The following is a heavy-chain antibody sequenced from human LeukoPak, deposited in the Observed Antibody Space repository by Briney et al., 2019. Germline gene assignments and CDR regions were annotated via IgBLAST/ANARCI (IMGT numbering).Heavy chain of an antibody. CDR1: GGSFSGYY. CDR3: AREGEGIRYFDRLLYSRSRAGPWANWFDP. CDR2: INHSGST. D-gene: IGHD3-9*01. V-gene: IGHV4-34*01. Sequence: PSETLSLTCAVYGGSFSGYYWSWIRQPPGKGLEWIGEINHSGSTNYNPSLKSRVTISVDTSKNQFSLKLSSVTAADTAVYYCAREGEGIRYFDRLLYSRSRAGPWANWFDPWGQGTLVTVSS. J-gene: IGHJ5*02.